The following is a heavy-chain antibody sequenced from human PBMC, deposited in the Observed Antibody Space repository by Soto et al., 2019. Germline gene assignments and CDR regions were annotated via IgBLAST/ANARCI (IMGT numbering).Heavy chain of an antibody. D-gene: IGHD1-1*01. CDR1: GGSISSGDYY. V-gene: IGHV4-30-4*01. CDR3: AREALGNDDFDY. Sequence: SETLSLTCTVSGGSISSGDYYWSWIRQPPGKGLEWIGYIYYSGSTYYNPSLKSRVTISVDTSKNQFSLKLSSVTAADTAVYYCAREALGNDDFDYWGQGTLVTVSS. J-gene: IGHJ4*02. CDR2: IYYSGST.